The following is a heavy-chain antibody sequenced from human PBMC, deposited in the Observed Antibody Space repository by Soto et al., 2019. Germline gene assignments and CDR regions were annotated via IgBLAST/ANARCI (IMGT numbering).Heavy chain of an antibody. Sequence: SQNRSVADGCRGRGGHYRSRKNKHPGKGLEWIGYIYYSGSTYYNPSLKSRVTISVDTSKNQFSLKLSSVTAADTAVYYCARSPVVPAAFPRAFDIWGQGTMVTVSS. J-gene: IGHJ3*02. D-gene: IGHD2-2*01. CDR3: ARSPVVPAAFPRAFDI. CDR2: IYYSGST. CDR1: DGCRGRGGHY. V-gene: IGHV4-31*03.